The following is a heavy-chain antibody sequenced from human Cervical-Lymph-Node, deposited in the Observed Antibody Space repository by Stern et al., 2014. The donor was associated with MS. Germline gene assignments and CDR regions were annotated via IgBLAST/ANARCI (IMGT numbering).Heavy chain of an antibody. V-gene: IGHV3-64*01. CDR2: ISSNGSRT. CDR1: GFSFSSNA. J-gene: IGHJ4*02. D-gene: IGHD1-26*01. Sequence: VQLVQSGGGLVHPGGSLRLSCAASGFSFSSNAMHWVRQAPGKGLEFVSAISSNGSRTYYASSVEVRFTISRDNSKNTLYVQMGSLRTDDMAVYYCARGGVGAITWGQGPLVTVPS. CDR3: ARGGVGAIT.